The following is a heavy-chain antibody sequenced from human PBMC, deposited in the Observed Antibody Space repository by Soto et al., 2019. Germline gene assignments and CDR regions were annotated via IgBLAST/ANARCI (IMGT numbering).Heavy chain of an antibody. D-gene: IGHD2-2*01. V-gene: IGHV3-23*01. CDR1: GLTFSSHA. Sequence: EVQLLESGGGLVQPGGSLRLSCAASGLTFSSHAMSWVRQAPGKGLEWVSAISGSGGSTYYADSVKGRFTISRDNSKNTLYLQMNSLRAEDTDVYYCAKDVGEGDIVVVPAATGNWFDPWGQGTLVTVSS. J-gene: IGHJ5*02. CDR3: AKDVGEGDIVVVPAATGNWFDP. CDR2: ISGSGGST.